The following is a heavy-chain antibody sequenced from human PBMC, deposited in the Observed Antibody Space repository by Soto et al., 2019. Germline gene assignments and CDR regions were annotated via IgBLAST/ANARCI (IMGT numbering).Heavy chain of an antibody. CDR3: ARVTGFYGSGEIDY. Sequence: QVQLVESGGGVVQPGRSLRLSCAASGVAVTGFAMYWVRQAPGKGQEWVAVTSFAGSKAYYADFVEGRFTISRDNSKNTLYLQMTSLRAEDTAVYYWARVTGFYGSGEIDYWGQGTLVTFSS. V-gene: IGHV3-30-3*01. CDR2: TSFAGSKA. CDR1: GVAVTGFA. J-gene: IGHJ4*02. D-gene: IGHD3-10*01.